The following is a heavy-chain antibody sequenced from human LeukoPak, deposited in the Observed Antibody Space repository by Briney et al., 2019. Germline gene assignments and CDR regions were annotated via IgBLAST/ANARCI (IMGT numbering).Heavy chain of an antibody. CDR3: ARGGCSSTSCYYYGMDV. V-gene: IGHV1-69*04. D-gene: IGHD2-2*01. CDR1: GGTFSSYA. Sequence: SVTVSCKASGGTFSSYAISWVRQAPGQGLEWMGRIIPIFGIANYAQKFQGRVTITADKSTSTAYMELSSLRSEDTAVYYCARGGCSSTSCYYYGMDVWGQGTTVTVSS. CDR2: IIPIFGIA. J-gene: IGHJ6*02.